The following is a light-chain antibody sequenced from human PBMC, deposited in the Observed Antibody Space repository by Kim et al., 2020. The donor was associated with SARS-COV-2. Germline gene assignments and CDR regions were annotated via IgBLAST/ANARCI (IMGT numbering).Light chain of an antibody. CDR3: CSYAGSYTWV. V-gene: IGLV2-11*03. Sequence: GQSVTISCTGTNSDVGGYDSVSWYQQHPGKAPKLVIFDVNKGPSGVTDRFYGSKSGTMASLTISRLQAEDEGDYFCCSYAGSYTWVFGGGTKVTVL. CDR1: NSDVGGYDS. J-gene: IGLJ3*02. CDR2: DVN.